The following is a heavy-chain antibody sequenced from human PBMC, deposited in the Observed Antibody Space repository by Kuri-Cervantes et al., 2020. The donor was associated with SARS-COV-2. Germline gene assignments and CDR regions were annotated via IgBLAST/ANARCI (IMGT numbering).Heavy chain of an antibody. Sequence: SVKASCKASGYTFTSYYMHWVRQAPGQGLEWMGGIIPIFGTANYAQKFQGRVTITADESTSTAYMELSSLRSEDTAVYYCARGALPREAFDIWGQGTMVTVSS. CDR1: GYTFTSYY. J-gene: IGHJ3*02. D-gene: IGHD1-26*01. CDR3: ARGALPREAFDI. CDR2: IIPIFGTA. V-gene: IGHV1-69*13.